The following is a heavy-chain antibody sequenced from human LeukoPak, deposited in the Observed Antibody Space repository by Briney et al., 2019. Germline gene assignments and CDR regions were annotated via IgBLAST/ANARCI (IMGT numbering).Heavy chain of an antibody. J-gene: IGHJ4*02. Sequence: GASVKVSCKASGYTFTGYYMHWVRQATGQGLEWMGWMNPNSGNTGYAQKFQGRVTMTRNTSISTAYMELSSLRSEDTAVYYCARGVRTYYYASGHVYWGQGTLVTVSS. CDR1: GYTFTGYY. CDR2: MNPNSGNT. D-gene: IGHD3-10*01. V-gene: IGHV1-8*02. CDR3: ARGVRTYYYASGHVY.